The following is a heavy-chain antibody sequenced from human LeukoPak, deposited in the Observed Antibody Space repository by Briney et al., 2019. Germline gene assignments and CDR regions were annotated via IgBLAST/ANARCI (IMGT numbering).Heavy chain of an antibody. CDR2: IYTSGST. CDR3: ARDRRIAVAGTWFDY. CDR1: GGSISSYY. V-gene: IGHV4-4*07. D-gene: IGHD6-19*01. J-gene: IGHJ4*02. Sequence: PSETLSLTCTVSGGSISSYYWSWILQPAGKGLEWIGRIYTSGSTNYNPSLKSRVTMSVDTSKNQFSLKLSSVTAADTAVYYCARDRRIAVAGTWFDYWGQGTLVTVSS.